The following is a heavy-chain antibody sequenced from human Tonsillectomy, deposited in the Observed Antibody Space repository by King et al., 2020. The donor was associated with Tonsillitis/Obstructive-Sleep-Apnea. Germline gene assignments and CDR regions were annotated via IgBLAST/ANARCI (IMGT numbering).Heavy chain of an antibody. V-gene: IGHV3-30*04. CDR1: GFTFSGYP. J-gene: IGHJ6*03. CDR3: ARVSDIAAYYYYYYYMDV. Sequence: QLVQSGGGVVQPGRSLRLSCAASGFTFSGYPMHWVRQAPGKGLEWVAFISYDGSNKYSADSVKGRFTISRDNSKNTLYLQMNSLRAEDTAVYYCARVSDIAAYYYYYYYMDVWGKGTTVTVSS. D-gene: IGHD2-15*01. CDR2: ISYDGSNK.